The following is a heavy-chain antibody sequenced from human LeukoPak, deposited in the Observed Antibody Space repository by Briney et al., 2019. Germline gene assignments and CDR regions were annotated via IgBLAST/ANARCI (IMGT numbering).Heavy chain of an antibody. CDR3: ASSPRYSSSWYVRHWFDP. D-gene: IGHD6-13*01. J-gene: IGHJ5*02. Sequence: PSETLSLTCTVSGGSISSSSYYWGWIRQPPGKGLEWIGSIYYSGSTNYNPSLKSRVTISVDTSKNQFSLKLSSVTAADTAVYYCASSPRYSSSWYVRHWFDPWGQGTLVTVSS. V-gene: IGHV4-39*07. CDR2: IYYSGST. CDR1: GGSISSSSYY.